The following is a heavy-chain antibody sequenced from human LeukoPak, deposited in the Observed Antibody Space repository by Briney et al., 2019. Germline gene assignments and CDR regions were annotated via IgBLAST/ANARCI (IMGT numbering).Heavy chain of an antibody. CDR2: IKQDGSEK. V-gene: IGHV3-7*01. D-gene: IGHD3-22*01. CDR1: GFTFSSYW. Sequence: PGGSLRLSCAASGFTFSSYWMSWVRQAPGKGLXXXXNIKQDGSEKYYVDSVKGRFTISRDNAKNSLYLQMNSLRAEDTAVYYCARDPPRYDSSGYFSWGQGTLVTVSS. CDR3: ARDPPRYDSSGYFS. J-gene: IGHJ5*02.